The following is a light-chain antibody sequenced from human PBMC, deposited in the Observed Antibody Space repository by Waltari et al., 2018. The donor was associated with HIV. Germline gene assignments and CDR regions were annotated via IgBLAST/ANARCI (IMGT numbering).Light chain of an antibody. Sequence: QSVLTQPPSASGTPGQRVTISCSGSNSNIATNTVNWYQQLPGTAPKLLIYSNSRRPAGVPDRCSGSKSGTSASLAISGLQSEDEADYYCAAWDDSLNAVFGGGTKLTVL. CDR3: AAWDDSLNAV. CDR1: NSNIATNT. CDR2: SNS. J-gene: IGLJ2*01. V-gene: IGLV1-44*01.